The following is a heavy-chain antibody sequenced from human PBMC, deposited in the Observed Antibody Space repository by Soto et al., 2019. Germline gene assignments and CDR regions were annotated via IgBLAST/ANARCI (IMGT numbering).Heavy chain of an antibody. CDR1: GFTFSSYA. J-gene: IGHJ4*02. CDR2: ISYDGSNK. D-gene: IGHD3-22*01. V-gene: IGHV3-30-3*01. Sequence: QVQLVESGGGVVQPGRSLRLSCAASGFTFSSYAMHWVRQAPGKGLEWVAVISYDGSNKYYADSVKGRFTISRDNSKNTLYLQMNSLRAEYTAVYYCARVSTMIVVVITYFDYWGQGTLVTVSS. CDR3: ARVSTMIVVVITYFDY.